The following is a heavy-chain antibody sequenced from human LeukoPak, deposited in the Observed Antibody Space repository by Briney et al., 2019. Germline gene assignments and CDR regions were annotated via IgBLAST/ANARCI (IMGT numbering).Heavy chain of an antibody. Sequence: ASVKLSCKASGYTFTSYDINWVRQATGQGLEWMGWMNPNSGNTGYAQKFQGRVTMTRNTSISTAYMELSSLRSEDTAVYYCARGRITIFGVVIIRYYFDYWGQGTLVTVSS. D-gene: IGHD3-3*01. CDR2: MNPNSGNT. J-gene: IGHJ4*02. CDR1: GYTFTSYD. V-gene: IGHV1-8*01. CDR3: ARGRITIFGVVIIRYYFDY.